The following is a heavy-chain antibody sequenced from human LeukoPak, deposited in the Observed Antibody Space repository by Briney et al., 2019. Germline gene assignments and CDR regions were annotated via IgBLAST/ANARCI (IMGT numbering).Heavy chain of an antibody. CDR2: ISYDGSNK. J-gene: IGHJ4*02. CDR1: GVTLSSYA. Sequence: GGSLRLSCAASGVTLSSYAMSWARQAPGKGLEWVAVISYDGSNKYYADSVKGRFTISRDNSKNTLYLQMNSLRAEDTAVYYCAGMATGFDYWGQGTLVTVSS. V-gene: IGHV3-30-3*01. CDR3: AGMATGFDY. D-gene: IGHD5-24*01.